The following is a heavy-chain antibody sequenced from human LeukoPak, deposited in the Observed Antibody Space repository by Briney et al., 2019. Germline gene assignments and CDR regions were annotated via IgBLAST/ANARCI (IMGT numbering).Heavy chain of an antibody. CDR2: IYPGDSDT. CDR3: ARRQGCSSTSCPPDY. CDR1: GYSFTTYW. J-gene: IGHJ4*02. D-gene: IGHD2-2*01. V-gene: IGHV5-51*01. Sequence: GESLKISCRGYGYSFTTYWIGWVRQMPGQGLEWMGIIYPGDSDTRYTPSFQGQVTLSADKSINTAYLQWSSLKASDTAMYYCARRQGCSSTSCPPDYWGQGTLVTVSP.